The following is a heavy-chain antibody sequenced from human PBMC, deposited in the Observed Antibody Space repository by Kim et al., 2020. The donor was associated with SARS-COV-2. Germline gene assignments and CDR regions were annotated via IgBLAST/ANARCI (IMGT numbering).Heavy chain of an antibody. V-gene: IGHV1-18*01. CDR2: ISAYNGNT. CDR3: ARAPLTSIFGVVIWFDY. J-gene: IGHJ4*02. CDR1: GYTFTSYG. Sequence: ASVKVSCKASGYTFTSYGISWVRQAPGQGLEWMGWISAYNGNTNYAQKLQGRVTMTTDTSTSTAYMELRSLRSDDTAVYYCARAPLTSIFGVVIWFDYWGQGTLVTVSS. D-gene: IGHD3-3*01.